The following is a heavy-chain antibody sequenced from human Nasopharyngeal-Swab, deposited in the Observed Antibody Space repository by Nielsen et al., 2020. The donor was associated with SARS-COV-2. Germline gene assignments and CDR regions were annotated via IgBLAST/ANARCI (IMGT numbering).Heavy chain of an antibody. J-gene: IGHJ4*02. CDR1: GFNFSPYT. CDR3: AKDLRGPYFF. CDR2: IKSNTGYI. V-gene: IGHV3-21*04. D-gene: IGHD2/OR15-2a*01. Sequence: GESLKISCAASGFNFSPYTMNWVRQAPGKGLEWVSSIKSNTGYISYANSVKGRFTISRDNTKNSLYLQMNSLRAEDTAVYYCAKDLRGPYFFWGQGTLVTVSS.